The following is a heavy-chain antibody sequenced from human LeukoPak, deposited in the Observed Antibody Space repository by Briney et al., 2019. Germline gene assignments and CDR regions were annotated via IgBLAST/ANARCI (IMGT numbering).Heavy chain of an antibody. Sequence: PSETLSLTCTVSGYSINNGYFWGWIRQPPGKGLEYIGTVFHSGDTYYNPSLKSRVTISLDKSTNEISLKLRSANGAETAVYYCVRGLRSGSNYFFYGMDVWGKGTTVTVSS. V-gene: IGHV4-38-2*02. D-gene: IGHD3-10*01. CDR2: VFHSGDT. J-gene: IGHJ6*04. CDR3: VRGLRSGSNYFFYGMDV. CDR1: GYSINNGYF.